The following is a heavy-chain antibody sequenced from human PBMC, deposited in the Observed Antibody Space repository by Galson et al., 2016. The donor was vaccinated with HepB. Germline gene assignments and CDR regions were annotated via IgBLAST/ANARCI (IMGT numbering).Heavy chain of an antibody. D-gene: IGHD2-15*01. CDR3: ARGDIVVLGSGSYNWFDA. CDR1: GYSFTTFW. V-gene: IGHV5-51*01. CDR2: IHPGNSET. J-gene: IGHJ5*02. Sequence: QSGAEVKKAGESLKTSCKASGYSFTTFWIGWARQMPGKGLEWIGLIHPGNSETRYSPSFQGQVTIPADKSVTTAYRQRGSLKPSDTANHHCARGDIVVLGSGSYNWFDAWGQGTLVTVSS.